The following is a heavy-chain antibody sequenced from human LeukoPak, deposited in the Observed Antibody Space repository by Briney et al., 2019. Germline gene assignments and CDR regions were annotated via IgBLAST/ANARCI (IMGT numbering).Heavy chain of an antibody. Sequence: HPGGSLRLSCAASGFTFSSYWMSWVRQAPGKGLEWVANIKQDGSEKYYVDSVKGRFTISRDNAKNSLYLQMNSLRAEDTAVYYCARDPFIAVAGTQLGTFDYWSQGTLVTVSS. CDR2: IKQDGSEK. CDR3: ARDPFIAVAGTQLGTFDY. V-gene: IGHV3-7*01. J-gene: IGHJ4*02. CDR1: GFTFSSYW. D-gene: IGHD6-19*01.